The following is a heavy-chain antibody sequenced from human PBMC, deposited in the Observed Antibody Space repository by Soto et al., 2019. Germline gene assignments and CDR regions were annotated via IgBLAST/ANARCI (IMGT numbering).Heavy chain of an antibody. CDR3: ARVVDTAMVHNWFDP. CDR2: IIPIFGTA. V-gene: IGHV1-69*13. J-gene: IGHJ5*02. D-gene: IGHD5-18*01. Sequence: SVKVSCKASGGTFSSYAISWVRQAPGQGLEWMGGIIPIFGTANYAQKFQGRVTITADESTSAAYMELSSLRSEDTAVYYCARVVDTAMVHNWFDPWGQGTLVTVSS. CDR1: GGTFSSYA.